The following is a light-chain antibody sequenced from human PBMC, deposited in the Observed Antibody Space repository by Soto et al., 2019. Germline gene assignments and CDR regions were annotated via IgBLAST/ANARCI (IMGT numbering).Light chain of an antibody. CDR3: SSFTSTSTRL. V-gene: IGLV2-14*01. CDR2: EVT. J-gene: IGLJ1*01. CDR1: SSDIGSYDY. Sequence: VLTQPASVSGSPGRSITISCTGTSSDIGSYDYVSWYQQHPGKAPNLIIYEVTDRPSGVSNRFSGSKSGNTASLTISGLQAEDEADYYCSSFTSTSTRLFGSGTKVTVL.